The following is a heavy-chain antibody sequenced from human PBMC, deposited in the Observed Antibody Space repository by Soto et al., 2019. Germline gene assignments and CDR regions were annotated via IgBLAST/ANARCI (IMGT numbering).Heavy chain of an antibody. D-gene: IGHD6-19*01. V-gene: IGHV3-64*01. Sequence: PGGSLRLSCAASGFTFSSYAMHWVRQAPGKGLEYVSAISSNGGSTYYANSVKGRFTISRDNSKNTLYLQMGSLRAEDMAVYYCARERGSGWYFGAFDIWGQGTMVIGSS. CDR2: ISSNGGST. CDR3: ARERGSGWYFGAFDI. CDR1: GFTFSSYA. J-gene: IGHJ3*02.